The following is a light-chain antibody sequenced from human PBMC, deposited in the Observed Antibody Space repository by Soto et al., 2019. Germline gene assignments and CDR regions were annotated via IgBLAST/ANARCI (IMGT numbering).Light chain of an antibody. Sequence: DIQMTQSPSTLSASVGDRVTVTCRASQTIGSCVAWYQQKPGKAPNLLIYKASTLENGVPSRFSGTGSGTEFTLTISSLQPDDFATYYCQQYSPYSARTFGQGTKVEVK. V-gene: IGKV1-5*03. J-gene: IGKJ1*01. CDR2: KAS. CDR1: QTIGSC. CDR3: QQYSPYSART.